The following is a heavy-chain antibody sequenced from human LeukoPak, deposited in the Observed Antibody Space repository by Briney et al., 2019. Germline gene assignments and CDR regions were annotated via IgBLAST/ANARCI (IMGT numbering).Heavy chain of an antibody. CDR1: GENFSIYF. Sequence: SETLSLTCAVYGENFSIYFYSWIRQPPGKGLEWIGEINHGGSTSYNPSLKSRVTISVDTSKNQFSLKLSSVTAADTAVYYCARERGYSGYDVVDYWGQGTLVTVSS. D-gene: IGHD5-12*01. CDR3: ARERGYSGYDVVDY. V-gene: IGHV4-34*01. J-gene: IGHJ4*02. CDR2: INHGGST.